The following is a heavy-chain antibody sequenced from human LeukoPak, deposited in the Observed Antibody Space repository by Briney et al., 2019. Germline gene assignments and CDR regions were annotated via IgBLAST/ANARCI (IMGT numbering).Heavy chain of an antibody. CDR2: IYSGGST. CDR3: ATVGGEGLRLDY. J-gene: IGHJ4*02. V-gene: IGHV3-53*01. Sequence: GGSLRLSCAASGFIVSSNYMSWVRQAPGKGLEWVSVIYSGGSTYYADSVKGRFTVSRDNAKNTLYLQMNSLRAEDTAVYYCATVGGEGLRLDYWGQGTLVTVSS. CDR1: GFIVSSNY. D-gene: IGHD3-16*01.